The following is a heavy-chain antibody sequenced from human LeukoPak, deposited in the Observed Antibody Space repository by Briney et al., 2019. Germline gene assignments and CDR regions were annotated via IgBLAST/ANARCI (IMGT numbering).Heavy chain of an antibody. V-gene: IGHV3-30*03. Sequence: PGGSLRLSSAASGFTSSDFGMHWVRQSPGKGLEWVAMISYDGSHIYYLDSVEGRFTVSRDNSKNTLHLQLNTLRPDDTAIYFCGRSAAAFLDHWGQGTLVTVSS. CDR1: GFTSSDFG. CDR2: ISYDGSHI. J-gene: IGHJ4*02. D-gene: IGHD2-2*01. CDR3: GRSAAAFLDH.